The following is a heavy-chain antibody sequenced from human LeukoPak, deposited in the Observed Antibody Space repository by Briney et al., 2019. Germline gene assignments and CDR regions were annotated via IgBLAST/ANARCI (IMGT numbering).Heavy chain of an antibody. Sequence: PGGSLRLSCAASGFTFSSYWVHWVRQPPGKGLVWVSRIDTDGSSATYADSVKGRFTISRDNAKNTVYLQMNSLRVEDTGVYYCASALTTVTPHFHCWGQGTLVTVSS. V-gene: IGHV3-74*01. CDR1: GFTFSSYW. CDR2: IDTDGSSA. D-gene: IGHD4-17*01. CDR3: ASALTTVTPHFHC. J-gene: IGHJ4*02.